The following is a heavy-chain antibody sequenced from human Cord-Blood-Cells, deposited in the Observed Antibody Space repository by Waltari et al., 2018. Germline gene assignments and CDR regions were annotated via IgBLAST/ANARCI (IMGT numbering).Heavy chain of an antibody. Sequence: QLQLQESGPGLVEPSETLSLTCTVSGGSISSSSYYWGWLRQPPGKGLEWIGSIYYSGSTYYNPSLKSRVTISVDTSKNQFSLKLSSVTAADTAVYYCARGGTYYDILTGYYAFDIWGQGTMVTVSS. CDR1: GGSISSSSYY. V-gene: IGHV4-39*01. CDR2: IYYSGST. D-gene: IGHD3-9*01. CDR3: ARGGTYYDILTGYYAFDI. J-gene: IGHJ3*02.